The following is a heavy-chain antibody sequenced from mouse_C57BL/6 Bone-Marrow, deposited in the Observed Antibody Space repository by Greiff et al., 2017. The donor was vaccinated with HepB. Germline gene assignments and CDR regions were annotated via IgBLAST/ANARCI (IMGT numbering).Heavy chain of an antibody. J-gene: IGHJ4*01. V-gene: IGHV1S130*01. CDR1: GYTFTNSW. Sequence: VQLQQSGSVLVRPGGSVKLSCKASGYTFTNSWMHWAKQRPGQGLEWLGRIHPNSGDTDYNDKFKGKATLTIDTSSNTTYVDLSSLTSEDSAVYYCTREGLGGRTMDYWGQGTSVTVSS. D-gene: IGHD4-1*01. CDR3: TREGLGGRTMDY. CDR2: IHPNSGDT.